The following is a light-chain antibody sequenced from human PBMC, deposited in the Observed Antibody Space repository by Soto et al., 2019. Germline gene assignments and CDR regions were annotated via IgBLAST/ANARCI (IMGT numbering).Light chain of an antibody. V-gene: IGKV3-11*01. CDR3: QQRSNWPPLT. CDR2: DAS. Sequence: EMVLTQSPATLSLSPGERATLSWRASQSVSSYLAWYQQKPGQAPRLLIYDASNRATGIPARFSGSGSGTDFTLTISSLEPEDFAVYYCQQRSNWPPLTFGGGTKVEIK. CDR1: QSVSSY. J-gene: IGKJ4*01.